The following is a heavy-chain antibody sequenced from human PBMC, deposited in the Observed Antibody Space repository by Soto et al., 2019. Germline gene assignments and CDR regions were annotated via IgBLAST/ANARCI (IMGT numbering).Heavy chain of an antibody. V-gene: IGHV3-30*18. CDR1: GFTFSIYG. J-gene: IGHJ4*02. CDR2: ISYDGSNR. Sequence: PGGSLRLSCAASGFTFSIYGMHWVRQAPGKGLEWVAVISYDGSNRYYADSVKGRFTISRDNSKNPLYLQMNSLRAEDTAVYYRAKDQDAAYYYDSSGYAFDYWGQGTLVTVSS. D-gene: IGHD3-22*01. CDR3: AKDQDAAYYYDSSGYAFDY.